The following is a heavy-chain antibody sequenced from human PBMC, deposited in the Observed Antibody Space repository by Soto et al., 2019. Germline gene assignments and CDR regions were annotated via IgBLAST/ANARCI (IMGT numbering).Heavy chain of an antibody. Sequence: QVQLQESGPGLVKASQTLTLTCTVSGDSIRSGDFYWSWIRQPPGKGLEWIGYIHYTGGTYYNLSLMTRSTVSLDTSKNQFSLKLRSVTAADTAVYYCATCGGDCFFDYWGQGTLVTVSS. J-gene: IGHJ4*02. CDR3: ATCGGDCFFDY. CDR2: IHYTGGT. CDR1: GDSIRSGDFY. D-gene: IGHD2-21*02. V-gene: IGHV4-30-4*01.